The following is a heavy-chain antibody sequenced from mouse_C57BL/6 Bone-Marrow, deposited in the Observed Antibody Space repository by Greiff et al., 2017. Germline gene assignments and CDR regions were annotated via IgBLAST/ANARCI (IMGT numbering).Heavy chain of an antibody. Sequence: QVQLQQPGAELVKPGASVKLSCKASGYTFTSYWMQWVKQRPGQGLEWIGEIDPSDSYTNYNQKFKGKATLTVDTSSSTAYMQLSSLTSEDSAVYYCANIPYDGYYVGAMDYWGQGTAVTVSS. CDR1: GYTFTSYW. V-gene: IGHV1-50*01. J-gene: IGHJ4*01. CDR2: IDPSDSYT. D-gene: IGHD2-3*01. CDR3: ANIPYDGYYVGAMDY.